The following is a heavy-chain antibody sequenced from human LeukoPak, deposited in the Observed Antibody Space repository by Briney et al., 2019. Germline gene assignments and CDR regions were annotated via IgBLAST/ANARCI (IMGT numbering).Heavy chain of an antibody. D-gene: IGHD3-22*01. CDR3: ARGTMMVGP. Sequence: PGGSLRLSYAASGFTFSDYYMSWIRQAPGKGLEWVSYISSSNTYTNYAGSVKGRFTISRDDAKNSLYLQMNSLRAEDTAVYYCARGTMMVGPWGQGTLVTVSS. CDR1: GFTFSDYY. CDR2: ISSSNTYT. J-gene: IGHJ5*02. V-gene: IGHV3-11*05.